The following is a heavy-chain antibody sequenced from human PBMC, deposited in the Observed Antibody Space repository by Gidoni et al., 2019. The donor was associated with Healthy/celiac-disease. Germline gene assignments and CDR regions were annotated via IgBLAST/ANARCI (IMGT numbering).Heavy chain of an antibody. V-gene: IGHV3-30*03. CDR1: GFTFSSYG. Sequence: QVQLVESGGGVVQPGRSLRLSCAASGFTFSSYGMHWVRQAPGKGLAWVAVISYEGSNKYYADSVKGRFTISRDNSKNTLYLQMNSLRAEDTAVYYCARDIVLMVYAIGTGYDYWGQGTLVTVSS. J-gene: IGHJ4*02. CDR2: ISYEGSNK. CDR3: ARDIVLMVYAIGTGYDY. D-gene: IGHD2-8*01.